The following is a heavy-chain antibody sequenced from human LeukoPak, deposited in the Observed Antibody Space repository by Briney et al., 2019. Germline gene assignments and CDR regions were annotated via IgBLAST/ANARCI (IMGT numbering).Heavy chain of an antibody. V-gene: IGHV3-7*01. CDR1: GFTFTKYW. J-gene: IGHJ4*02. CDR3: ARGLDCRSTSCYLDN. CDR2: IKQDGSEK. Sequence: PGGSLRLSCAASGFTFTKYWMTWVRQAPGKGREWVANIKQDGSEKFYVDSVKGRFTISRDNAKNSLDLQINSLGAEDTAVYYCARGLDCRSTSCYLDNWGQGTLVTVSS. D-gene: IGHD2-2*01.